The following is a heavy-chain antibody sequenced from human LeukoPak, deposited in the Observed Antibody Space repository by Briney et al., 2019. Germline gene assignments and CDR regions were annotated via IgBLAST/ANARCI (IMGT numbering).Heavy chain of an antibody. Sequence: GGSLRLSCAASGFTFSSYAMHWVRQAPGKGLEYVSAISSNGGSTYYANSVKGRFTISRDNSKNTLYLQMGSLRAEDMAVYYCAREARRWFDPWGQGTLVTVSS. CDR2: ISSNGGST. V-gene: IGHV3-64*01. J-gene: IGHJ5*02. CDR1: GFTFSSYA. CDR3: AREARRWFDP. D-gene: IGHD6-6*01.